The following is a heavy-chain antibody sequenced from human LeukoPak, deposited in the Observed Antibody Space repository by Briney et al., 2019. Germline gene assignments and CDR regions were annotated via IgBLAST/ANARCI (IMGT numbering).Heavy chain of an antibody. D-gene: IGHD3-10*01. J-gene: IGHJ4*02. CDR1: GDSIGSSTYY. Sequence: SETLSLTCSVSGDSIGSSTYYWGWIRQPPGKGLEWIGTIYYSGTTYYNPALKSRVTISVDTSENQFSLKLSSVTAADTAVYYCARHSASGSYYLFDSWGQGTLVTVSS. CDR3: ARHSASGSYYLFDS. CDR2: IYYSGTT. V-gene: IGHV4-39*01.